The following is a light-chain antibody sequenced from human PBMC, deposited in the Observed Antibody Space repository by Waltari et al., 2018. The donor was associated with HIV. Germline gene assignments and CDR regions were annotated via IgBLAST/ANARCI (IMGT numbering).Light chain of an antibody. CDR1: NNDVGGYGY. J-gene: IGLJ3*02. Sequence: QSALTQPASVSGSPGPSITIPCTGSNNDVGGYGYVSWYQQHPGKAPKLLIFEIDHPPSGVSSRISGSKSGNTASLTLSGLQTEDEATYYCCSYATSNVWLFGGGTRLTVL. V-gene: IGLV2-14*03. CDR2: EID. CDR3: CSYATSNVWL.